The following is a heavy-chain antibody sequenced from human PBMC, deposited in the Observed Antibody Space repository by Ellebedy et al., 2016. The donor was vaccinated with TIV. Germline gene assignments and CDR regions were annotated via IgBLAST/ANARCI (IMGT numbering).Heavy chain of an antibody. CDR2: IDTAGDT. V-gene: IGHV3-13*01. CDR1: GFTFSSYD. J-gene: IGHJ3*02. Sequence: GESLKISXAASGFTFSSYDMHWVRQATGKGLEWVPGIDTAGDTYYPGSVKGRFTISRENGKNSLYLQMNSLRAGDTAVYYCTRGWDSSGYYPHDAFDIWGQGTMVTVSS. D-gene: IGHD3-22*01. CDR3: TRGWDSSGYYPHDAFDI.